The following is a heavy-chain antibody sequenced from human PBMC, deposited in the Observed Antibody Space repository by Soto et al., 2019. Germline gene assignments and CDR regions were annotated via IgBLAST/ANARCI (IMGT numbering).Heavy chain of an antibody. Sequence: ASVKVSCKASGYTFTSYGISWVRQAPGQGLEWMGWISAYNGNTNYAQKLQGRVTMTTDTSTSTAYMELRSLRSDDTAVYYCASMVRGVIIDAFDIWGQGTMVTVSS. D-gene: IGHD3-10*01. J-gene: IGHJ3*02. CDR1: GYTFTSYG. CDR2: ISAYNGNT. V-gene: IGHV1-18*01. CDR3: ASMVRGVIIDAFDI.